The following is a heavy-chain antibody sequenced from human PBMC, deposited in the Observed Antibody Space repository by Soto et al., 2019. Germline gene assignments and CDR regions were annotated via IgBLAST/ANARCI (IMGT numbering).Heavy chain of an antibody. Sequence: ASVKVSCKASGYTFTSYGISWVRQAPGQGLEWMGWISAYNGNTNYAQKLRGRVTMTTDTSTSTAYMELRSLRSDDTAVYYCAGDQTEFGVVIFPNAFDIWGQGTMVTVSS. CDR3: AGDQTEFGVVIFPNAFDI. D-gene: IGHD3-3*01. CDR1: GYTFTSYG. V-gene: IGHV1-18*01. CDR2: ISAYNGNT. J-gene: IGHJ3*02.